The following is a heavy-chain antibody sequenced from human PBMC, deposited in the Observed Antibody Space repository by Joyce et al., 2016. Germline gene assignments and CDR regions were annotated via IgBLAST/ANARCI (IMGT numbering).Heavy chain of an antibody. V-gene: IGHV4-39*01. CDR3: ARRRPPVSNRSDYFFDN. Sequence: QLQLHESGPGTVKPSETLSLTCSVSGDSISSSPYYWAWVRQSPGKGLEWIGQISQSCAAFYNPYHRGRVTMSVDTSKNQFSLGLSTVAATDAAVYFCARRRPPVSNRSDYFFDNWGRGNLVTVSS. CDR2: ISQSCAA. CDR1: GDSISSSPYY. D-gene: IGHD2-21*02. J-gene: IGHJ4*02.